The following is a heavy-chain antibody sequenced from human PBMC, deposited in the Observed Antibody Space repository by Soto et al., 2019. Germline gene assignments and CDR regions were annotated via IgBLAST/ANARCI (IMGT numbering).Heavy chain of an antibody. J-gene: IGHJ4*02. Sequence: DSVKVSCKDSGYTFTAYYLHWVRQAPGQGLEWVGWINPNTGGTDFAQKFQGRVTLTRDTSITTAYMELSSLRSDDTAVYYCGRDRPPDDWGQGTLVTVIS. CDR2: INPNTGGT. V-gene: IGHV1-2*02. CDR3: GRDRPPDD. CDR1: GYTFTAYY.